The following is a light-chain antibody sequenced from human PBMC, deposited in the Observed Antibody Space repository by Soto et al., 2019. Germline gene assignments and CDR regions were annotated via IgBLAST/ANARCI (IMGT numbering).Light chain of an antibody. CDR2: FAY. CDR1: QSVSNN. Sequence: EIVMTQSPATLSVSPGERATLSCRASQSVSNNLAWYQQKPGQAPRLLIYFAYTRATGIPARFSGSGSGTEFTLPISSLQSEDFAVYYCQQYNNWPLTFGGGTKVEIK. J-gene: IGKJ4*01. V-gene: IGKV3-15*01. CDR3: QQYNNWPLT.